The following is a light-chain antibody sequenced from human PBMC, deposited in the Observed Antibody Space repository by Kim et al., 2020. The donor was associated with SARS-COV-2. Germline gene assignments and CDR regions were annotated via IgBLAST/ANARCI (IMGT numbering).Light chain of an antibody. V-gene: IGKV3-20*01. CDR3: QQYGDPTRT. Sequence: SPENSALHSCRYSQSVSNNYLFWYQHRPGHTPWLLISTASTRATPIPDSFSGSGSETYLTLTISRLEPEDFALYYCQQYGDPTRTFGQGTKVDIK. CDR2: TAS. CDR1: QSVSNNY. J-gene: IGKJ1*01.